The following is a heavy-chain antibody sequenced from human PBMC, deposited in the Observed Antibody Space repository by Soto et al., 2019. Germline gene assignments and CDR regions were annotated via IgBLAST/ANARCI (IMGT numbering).Heavy chain of an antibody. V-gene: IGHV3-11*01. Sequence: QVQLVESGGGLVKPGGSLSLSCAGSGFTFSDIYMSWIRQAPGKGLEWLSYISSSGSTIYYADSVKGRFTISRDNAKNSLYLQMNSLRAEDTAVYYCARDHYINNGRGSFDPWGQGTLVTVSS. CDR2: ISSSGSTI. CDR1: GFTFSDIY. J-gene: IGHJ5*02. CDR3: ARDHYINNGRGSFDP. D-gene: IGHD3-10*01.